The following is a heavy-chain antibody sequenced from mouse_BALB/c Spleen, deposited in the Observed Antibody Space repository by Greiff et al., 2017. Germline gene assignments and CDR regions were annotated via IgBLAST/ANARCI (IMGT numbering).Heavy chain of an antibody. J-gene: IGHJ3*01. CDR2: IRNKANGYTT. CDR1: GFTFTDYY. D-gene: IGHD1-2*01. V-gene: IGHV7-3*02. CDR3: ATITTATSFAY. Sequence: EVQVVESGGGLVQPGGSLRLSCATSGFTFTDYYMSWVRQPPGKALEWLGFIRNKANGYTTEYSASVKGRFTISRDNSQSILYLQMNTLRAEDSATYYCATITTATSFAYWGQVTLVTVSA.